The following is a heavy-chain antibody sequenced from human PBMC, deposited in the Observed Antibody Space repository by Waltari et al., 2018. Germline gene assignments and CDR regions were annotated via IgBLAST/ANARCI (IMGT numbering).Heavy chain of an antibody. CDR3: ARGYAAAGDYYYYMDV. D-gene: IGHD6-13*01. J-gene: IGHJ6*03. V-gene: IGHV1-8*03. CDR2: VNPNSGTT. Sequence: QVQLVQSGAEVKKPGASVKVSCKASGYTFTSYDINWVRQATGQGLEGMGWVNPNSGTTGYAQKFQGRVTITRNTSISTAYMELSSLRSEDTAVYYCARGYAAAGDYYYYMDVWGKGTTVTVSS. CDR1: GYTFTSYD.